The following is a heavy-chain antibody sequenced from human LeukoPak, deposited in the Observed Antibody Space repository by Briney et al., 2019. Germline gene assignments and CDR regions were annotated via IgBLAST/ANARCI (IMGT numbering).Heavy chain of an antibody. Sequence: GGSLRLSCAASGFSFSTYGMHWVRQAPGKGLEWVAVIWYDGTKKYYADCVKGRFSISRDNSKNTVYLQMNSLRAEGTAVYYCARDGTTEEKATIAPYYYGMDVWGQGTTVTVSS. CDR2: IWYDGTKK. V-gene: IGHV3-33*01. D-gene: IGHD1-1*01. CDR1: GFSFSTYG. J-gene: IGHJ6*02. CDR3: ARDGTTEEKATIAPYYYGMDV.